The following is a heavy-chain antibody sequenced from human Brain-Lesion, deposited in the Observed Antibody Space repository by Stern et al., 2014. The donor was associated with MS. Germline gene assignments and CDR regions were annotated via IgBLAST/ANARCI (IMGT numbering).Heavy chain of an antibody. V-gene: IGHV4-30-2*01. CDR1: GDSISSGGFS. J-gene: IGHJ5*02. Sequence: QVQLVQSGPGLVKPSQTLSLTCTVSGDSISSGGFSWSWIRQPPGKGLEWIADVYFSGRTFYGPSLKSRVTLSSDRSQDPFFPKLTSVTAADTAVYYCARGDYNILTGFYGENNWFDPWGQGILVTVSS. CDR2: VYFSGRT. D-gene: IGHD3-9*01. CDR3: ARGDYNILTGFYGENNWFDP.